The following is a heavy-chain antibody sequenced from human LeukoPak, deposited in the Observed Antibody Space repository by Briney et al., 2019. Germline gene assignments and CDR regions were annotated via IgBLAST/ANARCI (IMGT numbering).Heavy chain of an antibody. CDR3: AKAEREWLARRGGFQDY. V-gene: IGHV3-23*01. Sequence: GGSLRLSCAASGFTFSSYAMSWVRQAPGKGLEWVSAISGSGGSTYYADSVKGRFTISRDNSENTLYLQMNSLRAEDTAVYYCAKAEREWLARRGGFQDYWGQGTLVTVSS. D-gene: IGHD6-19*01. J-gene: IGHJ4*02. CDR2: ISGSGGST. CDR1: GFTFSSYA.